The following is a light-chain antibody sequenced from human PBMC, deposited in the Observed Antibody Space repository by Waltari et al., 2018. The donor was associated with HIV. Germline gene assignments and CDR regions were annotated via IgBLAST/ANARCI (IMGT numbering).Light chain of an antibody. CDR3: QSYDSYNYV. J-gene: IGLJ1*01. CDR1: RGSIASNY. Sequence: NFMLTQPHSVSESPGKTVTISCTRSRGSIASNYVQWYQQRPGSAPTTVIYEDNERPSGVPERFSGSIDSSSNSASLTISGLKTEDEADYYCQSYDSYNYVFGTGTRVIVL. CDR2: EDN. V-gene: IGLV6-57*04.